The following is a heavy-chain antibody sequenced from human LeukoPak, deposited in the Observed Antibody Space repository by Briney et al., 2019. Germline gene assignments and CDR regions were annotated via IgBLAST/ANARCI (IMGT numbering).Heavy chain of an antibody. CDR3: ARVAGYCSSTSCSPFDY. J-gene: IGHJ4*02. Sequence: SETLSLTCTVSGGSISSGDYYWSWIRQPPGKGLEWIGYIYYSGSTYYNPSLKSRVTISVDTSKNQFSLKLSSVTAADTAVYYCARVAGYCSSTSCSPFDYWGQGTLVTVSS. CDR1: GGSISSGDYY. CDR2: IYYSGST. D-gene: IGHD2-2*01. V-gene: IGHV4-30-4*08.